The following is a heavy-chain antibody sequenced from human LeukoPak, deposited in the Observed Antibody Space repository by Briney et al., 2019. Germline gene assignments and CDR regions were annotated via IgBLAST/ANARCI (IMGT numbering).Heavy chain of an antibody. Sequence: PGGSLRLSCAASGFTFSSYAMSWVRQAPGKGLEWVSAISGSGGSTYYADSVKGRFTISRDNSKNTLYLQMNSLRAEDTAVYYCAKDPLYILWFGELPNFDYWGQGTLVTVSS. CDR2: ISGSGGST. J-gene: IGHJ4*02. CDR3: AKDPLYILWFGELPNFDY. CDR1: GFTFSSYA. V-gene: IGHV3-23*01. D-gene: IGHD3-10*01.